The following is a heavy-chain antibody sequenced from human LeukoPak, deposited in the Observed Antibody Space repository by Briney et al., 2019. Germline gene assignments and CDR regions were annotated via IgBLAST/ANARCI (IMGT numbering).Heavy chain of an antibody. V-gene: IGHV1-2*02. Sequence: ASVKVSCKASGYSFTGYFIHCGRQAPGQGLEWMGCIDPNSGDTKYAQKFQGRVSMPRDTSTRTAYMELSRLRSDDTAVYFCARSGSTGYSLDYWGQGTLVTVSS. CDR2: IDPNSGDT. D-gene: IGHD3-22*01. CDR3: ARSGSTGYSLDY. J-gene: IGHJ4*02. CDR1: GYSFTGYF.